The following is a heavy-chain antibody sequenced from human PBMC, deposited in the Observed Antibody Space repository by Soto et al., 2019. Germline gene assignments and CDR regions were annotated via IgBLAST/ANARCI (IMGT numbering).Heavy chain of an antibody. D-gene: IGHD6-19*01. J-gene: IGHJ5*02. CDR1: GDSYSISTYS. Sequence: KTSETLSLTCNMSGDSYSISTYSWRWIRQPPGKALQWIGFIYQSGVTSYNPSLASRVSISLDRSNNQCSLKLKSVTAADTAVYFCAGMPYTSGLRFDPWGPGTLVTVSS. V-gene: IGHV4-30-2*01. CDR2: IYQSGVT. CDR3: AGMPYTSGLRFDP.